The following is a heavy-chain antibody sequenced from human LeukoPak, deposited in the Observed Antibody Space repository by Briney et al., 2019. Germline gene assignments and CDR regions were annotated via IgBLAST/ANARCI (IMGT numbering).Heavy chain of an antibody. CDR2: ISGSGGKT. CDR3: AKLRSSGWDSPPAFDI. CDR1: GFTFSNYA. V-gene: IGHV3-23*01. Sequence: PGRSLRLSCAASGFTFSNYAMSWVRQAPGKGLEWVSAISGSGGKTYYADSVKGRFTISRDNSKNTLYLQMNSLRAEDTAVYYCAKLRSSGWDSPPAFDIWGQGTMVTVSS. J-gene: IGHJ3*02. D-gene: IGHD6-25*01.